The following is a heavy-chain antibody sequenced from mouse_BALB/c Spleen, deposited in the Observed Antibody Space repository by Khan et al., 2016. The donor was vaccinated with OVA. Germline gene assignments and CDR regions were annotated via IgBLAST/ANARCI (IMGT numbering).Heavy chain of an antibody. V-gene: IGHV1-18*01. CDR1: GYSFTGYT. D-gene: IGHD1-1*01. CDR2: IIHYNGGT. Sequence: EVQLEESGPELVKPGASMKLSCKASGYSFTGYTMNWVKQSHGKNLEWIGLIIHYNGGTNYNQNFKGKASLTVAKSSSTAYMDFLSLTPEDPAGNYCARGDYGGFAYWGQGTLVTVSA. J-gene: IGHJ3*01. CDR3: ARGDYGGFAY.